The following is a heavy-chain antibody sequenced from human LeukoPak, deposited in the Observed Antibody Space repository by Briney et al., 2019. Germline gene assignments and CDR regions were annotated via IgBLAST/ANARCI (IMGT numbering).Heavy chain of an antibody. CDR2: IYYSGGT. D-gene: IGHD3-10*01. V-gene: IGHV4-59*08. CDR3: ARLKLLWFGDPGDGMDV. CDR1: GVSISSFY. Sequence: PSETLSLTCTVSGVSISSFYWSWIRQPPGKGLEWIGNIYYSGGTYYNPSLKSRVTISVDTSKNRFSLKLSSVTAADTAVYYCARLKLLWFGDPGDGMDVWGQGTTVTVSS. J-gene: IGHJ6*02.